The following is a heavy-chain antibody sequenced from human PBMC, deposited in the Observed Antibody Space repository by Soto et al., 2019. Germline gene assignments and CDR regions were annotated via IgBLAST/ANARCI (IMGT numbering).Heavy chain of an antibody. Sequence: SETLSLTCSVSGGSISGSYWSWIRQSPGKVLEWLGYVYYTGSTNYSPSLRSRVSISVDTSKNEFSLRLSSVTAADTAVYFCARSVAVPGAHIDYWGQGTQVTVSS. CDR3: ARSVAVPGAHIDY. CDR2: VYYTGST. V-gene: IGHV4-59*01. CDR1: GGSISGSY. D-gene: IGHD6-19*01. J-gene: IGHJ4*02.